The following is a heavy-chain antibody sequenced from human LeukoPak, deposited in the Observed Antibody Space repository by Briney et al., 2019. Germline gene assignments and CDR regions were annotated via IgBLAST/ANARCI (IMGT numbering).Heavy chain of an antibody. CDR2: ISSSGSAI. CDR3: ATLGRNYFDY. J-gene: IGHJ4*02. CDR1: GFTFSSYS. V-gene: IGHV3-48*04. D-gene: IGHD2-15*01. Sequence: PGGSLRLSCAASGFTFSSYSMNWVRQAPGKGLEWVSYISSSGSAIYYADSVKGRFTISRDNAKNSLYLQMNSLRAEDTAVYYCATLGRNYFDYWGQGTLVTVSS.